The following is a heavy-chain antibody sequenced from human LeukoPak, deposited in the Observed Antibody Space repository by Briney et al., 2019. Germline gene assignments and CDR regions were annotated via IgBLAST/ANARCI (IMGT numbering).Heavy chain of an antibody. Sequence: GGSLRLSCVASGFTFSRYSMNWVRQAPGKGLEWVSAISGSGGSTYYADSVKGRFTISRDNSKNTLYLQMNSLRAEDTAVYYCAKGVQGHSNWGQGTLVTVSS. D-gene: IGHD3-10*01. CDR3: AKGVQGHSN. J-gene: IGHJ4*02. CDR2: ISGSGGST. CDR1: GFTFSRYS. V-gene: IGHV3-23*01.